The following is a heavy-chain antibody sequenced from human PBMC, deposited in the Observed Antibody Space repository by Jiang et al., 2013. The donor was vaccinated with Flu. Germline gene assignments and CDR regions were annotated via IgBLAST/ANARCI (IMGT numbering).Heavy chain of an antibody. J-gene: IGHJ5*02. CDR2: IIPYNGNT. CDR1: GYSFTSYG. V-gene: IGHV1-18*01. CDR3: ARDGVGYCSGGSCYAWFDP. D-gene: IGHD2-15*01. Sequence: GAEVKKPGASVKVSCKTSGYSFTSYGLSWVRQAPGQGLEWVGWIIPYNGNTNYAQKFQGRVTLTADASTSTAYMELSRLRSDDTAVYYCARDGVGYCSGGSCYAWFDPWGQGTLVTVSS.